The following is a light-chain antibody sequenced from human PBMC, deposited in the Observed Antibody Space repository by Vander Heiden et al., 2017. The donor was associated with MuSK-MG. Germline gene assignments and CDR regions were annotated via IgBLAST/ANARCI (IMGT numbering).Light chain of an antibody. CDR1: QGISTR. J-gene: IGKJ3*01. CDR2: AAS. CDR3: CQAKGLPHT. Sequence: DIQMTQYPSSVSASVGDSVTVTCRASQGISTRLAWYQQKPGQAPKLLMHAASSCLSGVPSTFSRRGSARDFTLSIISLLSEDFATSCCCQAKGLPHTFGHGTKVDIK. V-gene: IGKV1-12*01.